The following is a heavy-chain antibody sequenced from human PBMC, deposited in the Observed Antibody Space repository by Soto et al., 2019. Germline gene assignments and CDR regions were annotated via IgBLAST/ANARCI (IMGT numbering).Heavy chain of an antibody. J-gene: IGHJ6*02. CDR3: ARDRIAVAKLHYYYYYGMDV. Sequence: ASVKVSCKASGYTFTSYYMHWVRQAPGQGLEWMGIINPSGGSTSYAQKFQGRVTMTRDTSTSTVYMELSSLRSEDTAVYYCARDRIAVAKLHYYYYYGMDVWGQGTTVTVS. CDR1: GYTFTSYY. D-gene: IGHD6-19*01. V-gene: IGHV1-46*01. CDR2: INPSGGST.